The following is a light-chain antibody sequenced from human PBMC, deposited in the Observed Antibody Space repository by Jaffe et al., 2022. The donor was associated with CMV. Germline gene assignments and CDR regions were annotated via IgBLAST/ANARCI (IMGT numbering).Light chain of an antibody. J-gene: IGKJ4*02. CDR3: QQYKTSST. V-gene: IGKV1-5*03. CDR1: QRIDKW. CDR2: KAS. Sequence: DIQMTQSPSTLSASVGDRVTITCRASQRIDKWLAWYQQKPGKAPNLLIYKASNLESGVPSRFSGSASGTEFTLTISNLQPDDCATYYCQQYKTSSTFGRGTKVEIK.